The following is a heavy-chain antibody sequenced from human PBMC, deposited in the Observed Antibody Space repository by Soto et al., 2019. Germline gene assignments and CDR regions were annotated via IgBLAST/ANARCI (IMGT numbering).Heavy chain of an antibody. Sequence: ASVKVSCKASGYTFTSYGISWVRQAPGQGLEWMGRIIPILGIANYAQKFQGRVTITADKSTSTAYMELSSLRSEDTAVYYCATTGTTWYYGMDVWGQGTTVTVSS. J-gene: IGHJ6*02. CDR3: ATTGTTWYYGMDV. V-gene: IGHV1-69*04. CDR2: IIPILGIA. D-gene: IGHD1-1*01. CDR1: GYTFTSYG.